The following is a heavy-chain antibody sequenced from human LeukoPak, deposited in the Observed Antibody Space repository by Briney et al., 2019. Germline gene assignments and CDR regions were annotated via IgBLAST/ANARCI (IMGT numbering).Heavy chain of an antibody. Sequence: VGSLRLSCIASGFVFSGDNMNWVRRAPGKGLEWVAHISVAIYYADSVQGRFTISRDNAKNSLYLPMSNQRAKDTAMYYCVREVGRPKTFYFDSWGRGTPVTVSS. CDR1: GFVFSGDN. J-gene: IGHJ4*02. CDR2: ISVAI. CDR3: VREVGRPKTFYFDS. D-gene: IGHD3-16*01. V-gene: IGHV3-48*04.